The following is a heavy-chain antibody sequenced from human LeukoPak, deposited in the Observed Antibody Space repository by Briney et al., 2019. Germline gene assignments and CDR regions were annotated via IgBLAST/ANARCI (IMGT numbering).Heavy chain of an antibody. V-gene: IGHV3-48*01. Sequence: GVSLRLSCATSGFTFGYYEMNWVRQAPEKGLEWVSYISSSSSTIYYADSVKGRFTISRDNAKNSLYLQMNSLRAEDTAVYYCASSRRYCSGGSCYFDYWGQGTLVTVSS. J-gene: IGHJ4*02. CDR2: ISSSSSTI. CDR1: GFTFGYYE. D-gene: IGHD2-15*01. CDR3: ASSRRYCSGGSCYFDY.